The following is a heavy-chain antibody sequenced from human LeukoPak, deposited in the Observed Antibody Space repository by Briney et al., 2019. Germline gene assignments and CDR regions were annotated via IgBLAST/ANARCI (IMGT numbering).Heavy chain of an antibody. D-gene: IGHD3-10*01. CDR2: IRSGGYTT. CDR1: GFTFSSHD. CDR3: AREGSSYAPSEPFYFDY. Sequence: GGSLRLSCTDSGFTFSSHDMNCVTQAPGKGLEWVSYIRSGGYTTRYADSVKGRFTISRDNAKNSLYLQMNSLRAEDTAVYYCAREGSSYAPSEPFYFDYWGQGTLVTVSS. V-gene: IGHV3-48*03. J-gene: IGHJ4*02.